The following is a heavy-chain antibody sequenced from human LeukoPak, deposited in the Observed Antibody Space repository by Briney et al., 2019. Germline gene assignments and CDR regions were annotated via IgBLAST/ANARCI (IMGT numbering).Heavy chain of an antibody. CDR2: IYSGGST. Sequence: PGGSLRLSCAASGFTVSSNYMSWVRQAPGKGLEWVSVIYSGGSTYYADSVKGRFTISRDNSKNALNLQINSLRAEDTAVYYCARDISYGNANWFDPGGQGTLVTVSP. J-gene: IGHJ5*02. CDR3: ARDISYGNANWFDP. V-gene: IGHV3-53*01. D-gene: IGHD5-18*01. CDR1: GFTVSSNY.